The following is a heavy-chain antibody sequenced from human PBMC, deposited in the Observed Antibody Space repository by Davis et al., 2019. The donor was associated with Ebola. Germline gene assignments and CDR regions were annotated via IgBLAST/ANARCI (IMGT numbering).Heavy chain of an antibody. CDR1: GFHFSHYA. J-gene: IGHJ6*02. V-gene: IGHV3-23*01. CDR3: ADPLSSV. Sequence: GESLKISCVGPGFHFSHYAMGWVRQIPGRGLECVSVISNLAMKTFYSDSVQGRFIISRDNSKSIVSLQMNNLRVDDTAIYYCADPLSSVWGQGTTVTVSS. CDR2: ISNLAMKT.